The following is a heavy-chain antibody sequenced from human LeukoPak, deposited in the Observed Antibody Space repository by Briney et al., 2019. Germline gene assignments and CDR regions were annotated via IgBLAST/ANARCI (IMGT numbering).Heavy chain of an antibody. CDR3: ARGFRCGGDCLYFQH. CDR1: GGSISSSSYY. CDR2: IYYSGST. V-gene: IGHV4-39*01. J-gene: IGHJ1*01. Sequence: SDTLSLTCTVSGGSISSSSYYWGWIRQPPGKGLEWIGSIYYSGSTYYNPSLKSRVTISVDTSKNQFSLKLSSVTAADTAVYYCARGFRCGGDCLYFQHWGQGTLVTVSS. D-gene: IGHD2-21*01.